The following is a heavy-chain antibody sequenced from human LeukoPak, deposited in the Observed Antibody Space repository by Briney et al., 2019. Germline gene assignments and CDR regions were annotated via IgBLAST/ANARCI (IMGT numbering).Heavy chain of an antibody. CDR3: GRDPRPTYYYDSSGYNGY. CDR2: ISSSSSYI. D-gene: IGHD3-22*01. J-gene: IGHJ4*02. Sequence: GGSLRLSCAASGVTFSSYSMNWVRQAPGKGLECVSSISSSSSYIYYADSVKGRFTISRDNAKNSLYLQMNSLRAEDTAVYYCGRDPRPTYYYDSSGYNGYWGQGTLVTVSS. V-gene: IGHV3-21*01. CDR1: GVTFSSYS.